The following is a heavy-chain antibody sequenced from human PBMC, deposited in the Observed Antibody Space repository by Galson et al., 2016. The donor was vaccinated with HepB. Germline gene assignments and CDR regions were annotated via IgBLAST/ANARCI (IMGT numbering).Heavy chain of an antibody. CDR2: VSNKGKT. D-gene: IGHD3-16*01. CDR3: TKTSGAFVPFGF. J-gene: IGHJ4*02. Sequence: SETLSLTCGVSSGYITNSNYWSWVRQPPGKGLEWIGEVSNKGKTNFNPSLASRLSMAFDMSTNEASLRLNFMTAEDTATYFCTKTSGAFVPFGFWGQGAPVVVSS. V-gene: IGHV4-4*02. CDR1: SGYITNSNY.